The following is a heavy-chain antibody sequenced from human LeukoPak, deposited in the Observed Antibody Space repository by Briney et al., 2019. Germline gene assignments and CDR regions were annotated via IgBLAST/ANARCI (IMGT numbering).Heavy chain of an antibody. CDR2: ISYSGST. D-gene: IGHD3-9*01. CDR1: GGSISSYY. V-gene: IGHV4-59*08. CDR3: ARKAYYDILTGYYKVWDY. J-gene: IGHJ4*02. Sequence: PSETLSLTCTVSGGSISSYYWSWIRQPPGKGLEWIGYISYSGSTNYNPSLKSRVTISVDTSKNQFSLKLSSVTAADTAVYYCARKAYYDILTGYYKVWDYWGQGTLVTVSS.